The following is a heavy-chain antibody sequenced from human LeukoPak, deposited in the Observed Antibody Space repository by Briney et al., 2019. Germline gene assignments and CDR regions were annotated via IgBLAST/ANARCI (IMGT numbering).Heavy chain of an antibody. Sequence: ASVKVSCKTSGYTFTGQYLHWVRQAPGQGLEWMGWINPNSGGTKSAQKFQGRVIMTRDTSINTVSMELSRLRSDDTAVYYCARGLVNSDSWSGEFDPWGQGTLVTVSS. CDR1: GYTFTGQY. J-gene: IGHJ5*02. CDR2: INPNSGGT. CDR3: ARGLVNSDSWSGEFDP. D-gene: IGHD3-3*01. V-gene: IGHV1-2*02.